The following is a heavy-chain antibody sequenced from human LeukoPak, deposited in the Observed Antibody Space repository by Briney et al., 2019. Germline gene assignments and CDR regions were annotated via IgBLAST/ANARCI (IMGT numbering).Heavy chain of an antibody. CDR3: VRVGRIQYFDY. CDR2: ISGGRDTM. Sequence: GGSLRLSCAASGFAFSSYEMNWVRQAPGKGPEWISYISGGRDTMYYADSVKGRFTSSRDNAKNSLFLQMNRLRAEDTAVYYCVRVGRIQYFDYWGQGTPVTVSS. V-gene: IGHV3-48*03. J-gene: IGHJ4*02. D-gene: IGHD5-18*01. CDR1: GFAFSSYE.